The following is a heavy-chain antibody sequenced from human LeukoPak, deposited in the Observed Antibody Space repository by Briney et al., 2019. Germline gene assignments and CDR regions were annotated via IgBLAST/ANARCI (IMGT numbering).Heavy chain of an antibody. Sequence: ASVKVSCKASGYTFTSYDINWVRQATGQGLEWMGWMNPNSGNTGYAQKFQGRVTMTRNTSISTAYMELSSLRSEDTAVYYCAREAEYSSGYYYYYGMDVWGQGTTVTVSS. CDR2: MNPNSGNT. CDR3: AREAEYSSGYYYYYGMDV. D-gene: IGHD6-19*01. V-gene: IGHV1-8*01. J-gene: IGHJ6*02. CDR1: GYTFTSYD.